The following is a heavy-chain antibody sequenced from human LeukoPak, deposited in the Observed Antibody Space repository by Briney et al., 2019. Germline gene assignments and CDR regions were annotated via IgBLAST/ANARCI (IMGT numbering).Heavy chain of an antibody. CDR2: IYYSGST. J-gene: IGHJ4*02. D-gene: IGHD3-22*01. Sequence: SETLSLTCTVSGGSINNYYWGWIRQPPGKGLEWIGYIYYSGSTNYNPSLKSRVTISVDTSKNQFSLKLSSVTAADTAVYYCARDIGGIYYDSSGYYDYWGQGTLVTVSS. CDR1: GGSINNYY. CDR3: ARDIGGIYYDSSGYYDY. V-gene: IGHV4-59*01.